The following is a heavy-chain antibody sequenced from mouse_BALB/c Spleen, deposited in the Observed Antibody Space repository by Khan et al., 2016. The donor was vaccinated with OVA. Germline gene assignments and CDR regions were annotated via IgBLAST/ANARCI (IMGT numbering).Heavy chain of an antibody. D-gene: IGHD2-10*02. CDR2: IWGGGST. CDR3: AKGVWSYYFALDY. Sequence: QVQLKQSGPGLVAPSQSLSITCTVSGFSLTDYGVSWIRQPPGKGLEWLGVIWGGGSTFYNSALKSRLSISKDNSKSQVFLKMNSLQTDDTAMYYCAKGVWSYYFALDYWGQGTSVTVSS. J-gene: IGHJ4*01. V-gene: IGHV2-6-5*01. CDR1: GFSLTDYG.